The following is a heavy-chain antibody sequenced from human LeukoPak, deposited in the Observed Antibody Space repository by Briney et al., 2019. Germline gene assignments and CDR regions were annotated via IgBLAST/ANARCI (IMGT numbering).Heavy chain of an antibody. CDR1: GGSISSSSYY. Sequence: PSETLSLTCTVSGGSISSSSYYWGWIRQPPGKGLEWIGSIYYSGSTYYNPSLKSRVTISVDTSKNQFSLKLSSVTAADTAVYYCARRRIQLWFFDYWGQGTLVTVSS. CDR3: ARRRIQLWFFDY. J-gene: IGHJ4*02. D-gene: IGHD5-18*01. V-gene: IGHV4-39*01. CDR2: IYYSGST.